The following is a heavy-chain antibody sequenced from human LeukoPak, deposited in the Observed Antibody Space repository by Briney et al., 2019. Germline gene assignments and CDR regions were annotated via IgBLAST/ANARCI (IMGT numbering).Heavy chain of an antibody. Sequence: GGSLRLSCAASGFTFSSYEMNWVRQAPGKGLEWISYMSSSGSTIYYADSVKGRFTISRDNAKKSLYLQLNSLRVEDTAIYYCASGDEAFDIWGQGTMVTVSS. CDR3: ASGDEAFDI. CDR1: GFTFSSYE. CDR2: MSSSGSTI. J-gene: IGHJ3*02. V-gene: IGHV3-48*03.